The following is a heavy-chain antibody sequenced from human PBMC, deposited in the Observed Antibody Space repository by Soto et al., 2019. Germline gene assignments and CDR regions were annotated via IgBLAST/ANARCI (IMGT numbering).Heavy chain of an antibody. V-gene: IGHV4-31*03. Sequence: TLSLTCTVSGGSISRGGYYWSWIRQHPGKGLEWIGYIYYSGSTYYNPSLKSRVTISVDTSKNQFSLKLSSVTAADTAVYYCAREGKDYDSSGYTYNWFDPWGQGTLVTVST. CDR1: GGSISRGGYY. J-gene: IGHJ5*02. CDR3: AREGKDYDSSGYTYNWFDP. D-gene: IGHD3-22*01. CDR2: IYYSGST.